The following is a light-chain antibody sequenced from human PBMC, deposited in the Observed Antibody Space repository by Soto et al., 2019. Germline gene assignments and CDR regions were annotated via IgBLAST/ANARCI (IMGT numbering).Light chain of an antibody. Sequence: ETLMTQSPATLSASPGERVTLSSRAIQSVSGNLAWYQQKHCKAPRLLVYGASTRTTGIPARVSGSGSGTEITLTITSVHSAEFAVYYCQQSNNWPKTCGRGTKVEIK. CDR2: GAS. V-gene: IGKV3-15*01. CDR1: QSVSGN. CDR3: QQSNNWPKT. J-gene: IGKJ1*01.